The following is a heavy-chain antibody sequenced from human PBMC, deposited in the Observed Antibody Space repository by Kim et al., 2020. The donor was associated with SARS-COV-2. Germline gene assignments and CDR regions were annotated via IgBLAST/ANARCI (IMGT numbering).Heavy chain of an antibody. V-gene: IGHV3-9*01. CDR3: AKADEWLVPDY. D-gene: IGHD6-19*01. J-gene: IGHJ4*02. Sequence: GGSLRLSCAASGFTFDDYAMHWVRQAPGKGLEWLSGISWNSGSIGYADSVKGRFTISRDNAKNSLYLQLNSLRAEDTALYYCAKADEWLVPDYWGQGTLV. CDR2: ISWNSGSI. CDR1: GFTFDDYA.